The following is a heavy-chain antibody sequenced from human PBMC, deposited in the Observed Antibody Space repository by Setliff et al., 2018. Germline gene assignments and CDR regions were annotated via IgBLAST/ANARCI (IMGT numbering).Heavy chain of an antibody. Sequence: PSETLSLTCAVYGGSFSGYSWSWIRQPPGKGLEWIGYIYSSGSTNYNPSLKSRVTISVDTSKNQFSLKLSSVTAADTAVYYCARAAKYDSSSGGNCYFGYWGQGTLVTVSS. J-gene: IGHJ4*02. CDR3: ARAAKYDSSSGGNCYFGY. CDR1: GGSFSGYS. CDR2: IYSSGST. V-gene: IGHV4-59*01. D-gene: IGHD2-15*01.